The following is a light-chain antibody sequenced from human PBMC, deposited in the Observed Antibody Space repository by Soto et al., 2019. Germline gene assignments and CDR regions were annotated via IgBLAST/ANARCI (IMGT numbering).Light chain of an antibody. CDR2: KAF. CDR1: QGISTW. Sequence: DIKMTQSPSTLPASVGAGVTITCRASQGISTWLAWYQQKPGKAPKHLIYKAFSLESGLPSRFSGSGSGTEFTLTISSLQPDDFATYYCQQYNSFPTFGQGTKVEIK. J-gene: IGKJ1*01. CDR3: QQYNSFPT. V-gene: IGKV1-5*03.